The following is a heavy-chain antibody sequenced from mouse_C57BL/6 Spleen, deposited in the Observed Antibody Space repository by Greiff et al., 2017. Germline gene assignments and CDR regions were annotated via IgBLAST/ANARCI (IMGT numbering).Heavy chain of an antibody. Sequence: EVKLVESGGGLVQPGGSLSLSCAASGFTFTDYYMSWVRQPPGKALAWLGFIRNKANGYTTEYSASVKGRFTISRDNSQSILYLQMNALRAEDSATYYCASYTRSRYAMDYWGQGTSVTVSS. CDR2: IRNKANGYTT. J-gene: IGHJ4*01. CDR3: ASYTRSRYAMDY. V-gene: IGHV7-3*01. CDR1: GFTFTDYY.